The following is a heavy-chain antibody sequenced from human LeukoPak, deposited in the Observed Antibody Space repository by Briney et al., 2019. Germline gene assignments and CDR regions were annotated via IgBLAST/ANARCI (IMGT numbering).Heavy chain of an antibody. D-gene: IGHD1-26*01. Sequence: ASVKVSCKASGYTFTGYYMHWVRQAPGQGLEWMGWINPNSGGTNYAQKFQGRVTMTRDTSISTAYMELSRLRSDDTAVYYCARAGGRGSKNAFDIWGQGTMVTVSS. CDR2: INPNSGGT. CDR1: GYTFTGYY. CDR3: ARAGGRGSKNAFDI. V-gene: IGHV1-2*02. J-gene: IGHJ3*02.